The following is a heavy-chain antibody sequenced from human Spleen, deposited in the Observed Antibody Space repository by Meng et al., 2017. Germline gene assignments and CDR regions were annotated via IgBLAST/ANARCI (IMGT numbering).Heavy chain of an antibody. J-gene: IGHJ4*02. CDR3: ARSFVTSSSYYFGY. CDR1: GGSISSSNW. CDR2: IYHSGST. V-gene: IGHV4-4*02. Sequence: SETLSLTCAVSGGSISSSNWWIWVRQPPGKGLEWIGEIYHSGSTNYNPSLKSRVTISVDKSNNQFSLKLSSVTAADTAVYYCARSFVTSSSYYFGYWGQGTLVTVSS. D-gene: IGHD6-13*01.